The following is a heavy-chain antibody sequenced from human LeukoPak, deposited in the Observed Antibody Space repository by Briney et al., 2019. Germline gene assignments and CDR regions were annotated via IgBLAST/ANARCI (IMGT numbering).Heavy chain of an antibody. V-gene: IGHV3-30-3*01. CDR1: GFTFSSYA. D-gene: IGHD3-10*01. J-gene: IGHJ4*02. CDR2: ISYDGSNK. CDR3: ARDQAMVRGVTLYYFDY. Sequence: PGGSLRLSCAASGFTFSSYAMHWVRQAPGKGLEWVAVISYDGSNKYYADSVKGRFTISRDNSRNTLYLQMNSLRAEDTAVYYCARDQAMVRGVTLYYFDYWGQGTLVTVSS.